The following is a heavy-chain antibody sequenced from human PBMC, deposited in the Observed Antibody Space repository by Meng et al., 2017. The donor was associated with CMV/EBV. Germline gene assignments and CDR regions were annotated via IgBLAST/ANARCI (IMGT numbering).Heavy chain of an antibody. J-gene: IGHJ6*02. CDR3: ARGNSHDFWSGYRYYYGMDV. Sequence: SETLSLTCTVSGCSISSYYWSWIRQPPGKGLEWIGYIYYSGSTNYNPSLKSRVTISVDTSKNQFSLKLSSVTAADTAVYYCARGNSHDFWSGYRYYYGMDVWGQGTTVTVSS. CDR1: GCSISSYY. D-gene: IGHD3-3*01. V-gene: IGHV4-59*01. CDR2: IYYSGST.